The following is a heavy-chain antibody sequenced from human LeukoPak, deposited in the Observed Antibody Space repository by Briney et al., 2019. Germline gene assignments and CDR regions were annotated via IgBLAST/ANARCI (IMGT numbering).Heavy chain of an antibody. J-gene: IGHJ4*02. CDR1: GFTFSSYW. Sequence: GGSLRLSCAASGFTFSSYWMSWVRQAPGKGLEWVANIKQDGSEKYYEDSVKGRFTISRDNAKNSLYLQMNSLRAEDTAVYYCARGPSYVWGSYRYTILYYFDYWGQGTLVTVSS. V-gene: IGHV3-7*03. CDR3: ARGPSYVWGSYRYTILYYFDY. CDR2: IKQDGSEK. D-gene: IGHD3-16*02.